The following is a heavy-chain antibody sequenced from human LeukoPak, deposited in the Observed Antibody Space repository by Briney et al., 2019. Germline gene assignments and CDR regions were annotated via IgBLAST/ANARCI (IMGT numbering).Heavy chain of an antibody. J-gene: IGHJ4*02. CDR1: GFTFSSYA. Sequence: PGGSLRLSCAASGFTFSSYAMSWVRQAPGKGLEWVSAISGSGGSTYYADSVKGRFTISRDNAKNSLYLQMTSLRAEDTAVYYCARSSSVNYDSSGYSALDDWGQGTLVTVSS. V-gene: IGHV3-23*01. CDR3: ARSSSVNYDSSGYSALDD. D-gene: IGHD3-22*01. CDR2: ISGSGGST.